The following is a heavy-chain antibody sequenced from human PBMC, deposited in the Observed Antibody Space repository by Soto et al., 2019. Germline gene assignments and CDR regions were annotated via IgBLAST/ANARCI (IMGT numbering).Heavy chain of an antibody. Sequence: EVQLVESGGVVVQPGGSLRLSCAASGFTFDDYTMHWVRQAPGQGLEWVSLISWDGGRTYYADSVKGRFTISRDNSKNSLYLQMNSLRTEDTALYYCAKAPSPHYYYGMDVLGQGTTVTVSS. CDR3: AKAPSPHYYYGMDV. V-gene: IGHV3-43*01. CDR2: ISWDGGRT. CDR1: GFTFDDYT. J-gene: IGHJ6*01.